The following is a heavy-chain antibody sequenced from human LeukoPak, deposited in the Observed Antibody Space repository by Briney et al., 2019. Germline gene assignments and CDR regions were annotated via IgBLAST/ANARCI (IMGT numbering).Heavy chain of an antibody. D-gene: IGHD1-1*01. CDR2: IYFGNSDT. CDR1: GYSLTSYW. J-gene: IGHJ4*02. V-gene: IGHV5-51*01. CDR3: ATARAGTAYWNFDD. Sequence: GESLKISCKGSGYSLTSYWIGWVRQMPGQGLEWMGIIYFGNSDTRYSPSFQGQVTISIDKSISTAYLQWSSLKASDTATYYCATARAGTAYWNFDDWGQGTLVIVSS.